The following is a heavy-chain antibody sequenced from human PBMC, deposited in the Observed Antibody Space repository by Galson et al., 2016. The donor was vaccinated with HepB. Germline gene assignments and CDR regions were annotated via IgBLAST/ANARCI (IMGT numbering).Heavy chain of an antibody. Sequence: SLRLSCAASGFTFSSYAMSWVRQAPRKGLEWVSAISGNTFYTSYADSVKGWFTISRDNSKNTLYMQMNSLRAEDTAVYYCERMRAVAAGRYFDYWGQGTLVTVSS. CDR2: ISGNTFYT. D-gene: IGHD6-19*01. CDR1: GFTFSSYA. J-gene: IGHJ4*02. CDR3: ERMRAVAAGRYFDY. V-gene: IGHV3-23*01.